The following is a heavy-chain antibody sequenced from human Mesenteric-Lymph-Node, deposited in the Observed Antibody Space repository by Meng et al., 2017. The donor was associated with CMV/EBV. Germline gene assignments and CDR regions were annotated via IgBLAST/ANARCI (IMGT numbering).Heavy chain of an antibody. V-gene: IGHV1-69*05. Sequence: SVKVSCKASGYTFTSYDINWVRQATGQGLEWMGGIIPIFGTANYAQKFQGRVTITTDESTSTAYMELSSLRSEDTAVYYCARGHYYYDSSGYLDYWGQGTLVTVSS. D-gene: IGHD3-22*01. CDR3: ARGHYYYDSSGYLDY. CDR2: IIPIFGTA. J-gene: IGHJ4*02. CDR1: GYTFTSYD.